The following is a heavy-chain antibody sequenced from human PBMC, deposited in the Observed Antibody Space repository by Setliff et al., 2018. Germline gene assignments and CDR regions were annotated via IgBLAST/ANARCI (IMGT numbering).Heavy chain of an antibody. CDR3: ARDLVYCSGGSCYGLPDY. V-gene: IGHV4-38-2*02. CDR1: GYSISSGYI. J-gene: IGHJ4*02. D-gene: IGHD2-15*01. CDR2: IGHTGSI. Sequence: PSETLSLTCTVSGYSISSGYIWGWIRQPPGKGLEWVGNIGHTGSINYNPSLKSRVTISMDTSKNQFSLKVSSVTAADTAVYYCARDLVYCSGGSCYGLPDYWGQGTLVTVSS.